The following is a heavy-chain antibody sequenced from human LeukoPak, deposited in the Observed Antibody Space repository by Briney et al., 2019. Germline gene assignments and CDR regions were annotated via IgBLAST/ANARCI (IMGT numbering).Heavy chain of an antibody. CDR1: GGTFSGYY. J-gene: IGHJ4*02. Sequence: PAETLSLTCAAYGGTFSGYYWSWIRQPPGKGLEWIAEINHSGSTNYNPAPKKRGTITFEDSKNHFSLKLSPMLAADAAVYYCARERGGSHYAYFDFWGQGTLVSVSS. D-gene: IGHD1-26*01. CDR3: ARERGGSHYAYFDF. V-gene: IGHV4-34*01. CDR2: INHSGST.